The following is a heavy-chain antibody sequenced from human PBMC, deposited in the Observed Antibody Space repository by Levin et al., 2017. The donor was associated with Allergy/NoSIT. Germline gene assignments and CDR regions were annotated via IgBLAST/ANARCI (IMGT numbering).Heavy chain of an antibody. J-gene: IGHJ4*02. CDR2: INPNSGGT. Sequence: GESLKISCKASGYTFTGNYLHWVRQAPGQRFEWMGWINPNSGGTSYAQKFQGRVTMTRDTSIGTAYMELSRLRSDDTAVYYCARVPKYYDFWSGYYPFDYWGQGTLVTVSS. D-gene: IGHD3-3*01. V-gene: IGHV1-2*02. CDR1: GYTFTGNY. CDR3: ARVPKYYDFWSGYYPFDY.